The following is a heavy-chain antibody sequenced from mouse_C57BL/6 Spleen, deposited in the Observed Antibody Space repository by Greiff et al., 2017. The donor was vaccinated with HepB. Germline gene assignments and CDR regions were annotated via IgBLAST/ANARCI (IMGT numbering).Heavy chain of an antibody. J-gene: IGHJ4*01. CDR3: AKGFTTVVAPYAMDY. CDR1: GYTFTDYN. CDR2: INPNNGGT. Sequence: EVMLVESGPELVKPGASVKMSCKASGYTFTDYNMHWVKQSHGKSLEWIGYINPNNGGTSYNQKFKGKATLTVNKSSSTAYMELRSLTSEDSAVYYCAKGFTTVVAPYAMDYWGQGTSVTVSS. V-gene: IGHV1-22*01. D-gene: IGHD1-1*01.